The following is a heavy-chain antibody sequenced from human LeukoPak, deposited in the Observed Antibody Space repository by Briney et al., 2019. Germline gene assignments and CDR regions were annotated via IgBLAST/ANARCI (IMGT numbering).Heavy chain of an antibody. V-gene: IGHV3-33*06. Sequence: VQPGRSLRLSCAASGFTFSSYGMHWVRQAPGKGLEWVAVIWYDGSNKYYADSVKGRFTISRDNSKNTLYLQMNSLRAEDTAVYYCAKDGYCSGGSCYSRVFDPWGQGTLVTVSS. CDR3: AKDGYCSGGSCYSRVFDP. D-gene: IGHD2-15*01. J-gene: IGHJ5*02. CDR2: IWYDGSNK. CDR1: GFTFSSYG.